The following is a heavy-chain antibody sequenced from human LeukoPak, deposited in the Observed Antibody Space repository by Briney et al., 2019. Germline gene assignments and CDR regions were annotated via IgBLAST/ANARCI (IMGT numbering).Heavy chain of an antibody. V-gene: IGHV3-23*01. CDR3: ARSVRGPTTVTTRYYYYYYGMDV. CDR1: GFTFSSYS. J-gene: IGHJ6*02. D-gene: IGHD4-11*01. Sequence: PGGSLRLSCAASGFTFSSYSMNWVRQAPGKGLEWVSAISGSGGSTYYADSVKGRFTISRDNSKNTLYLQMNSLRAEDTAVYYCARSVRGPTTVTTRYYYYYYGMDVWGQGTTVTVSS. CDR2: ISGSGGST.